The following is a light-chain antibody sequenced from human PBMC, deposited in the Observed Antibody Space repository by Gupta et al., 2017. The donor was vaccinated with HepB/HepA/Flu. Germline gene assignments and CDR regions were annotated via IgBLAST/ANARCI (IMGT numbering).Light chain of an antibody. CDR3: QQNYSTRCS. V-gene: IGKV1-39*01. CDR2: AAS. J-gene: IGKJ2*04. Sequence: DIQMSQSPPSLSASVGDRVTITCRASQSISSYLNWYQQKPGKAPMLLIYAASSLQSGVPSRFSSSGSGTDFTLTISGLHTEDFITYSGQQNYSTRCSFGQGTKLEIK. CDR1: QSISSY.